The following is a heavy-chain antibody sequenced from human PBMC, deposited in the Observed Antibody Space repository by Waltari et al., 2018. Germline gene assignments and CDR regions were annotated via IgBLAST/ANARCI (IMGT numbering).Heavy chain of an antibody. Sequence: QVQLVQSGAEVKKPGASVKVSCKASGYTFTSHDINWVRQAMGQGLEWMGWMDSNSCNTGYAQNVQGRDTMTRNTSISTAYIELSSLRSEDTAVYYCARPVRGRPDAFDIWGQGTMVTVSS. J-gene: IGHJ3*02. D-gene: IGHD3-10*01. V-gene: IGHV1-8*01. CDR3: ARPVRGRPDAFDI. CDR1: GYTFTSHD. CDR2: MDSNSCNT.